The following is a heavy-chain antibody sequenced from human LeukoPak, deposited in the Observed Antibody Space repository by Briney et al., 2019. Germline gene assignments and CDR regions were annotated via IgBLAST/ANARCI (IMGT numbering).Heavy chain of an antibody. CDR3: ARGLYYHDSSVGY. CDR2: IYYSGST. Sequence: SETLSLTCTVSGGSISSYHWSRIRQPPGEGLEWIGYIYYSGSTNYNPSLKSRVTISADTSKNQFSLKLRSVTAADTAVYYCARGLYYHDSSVGYWGQGTLVTVSS. D-gene: IGHD3-22*01. J-gene: IGHJ4*02. CDR1: GGSISSYH. V-gene: IGHV4-59*01.